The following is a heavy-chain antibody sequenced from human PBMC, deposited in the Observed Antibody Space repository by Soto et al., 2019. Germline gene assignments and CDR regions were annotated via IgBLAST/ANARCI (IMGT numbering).Heavy chain of an antibody. Sequence: ASVKVSCKAPGYTFTGYYMHWVRQAPGQGLEWMGWINPNSGGTNYAQKFQGWVTMTRDTSISTAYMELSRLRSDDTAVYYCARGGGRFLEWLTPDYYYYYGMDVWGQGTTVTVSS. J-gene: IGHJ6*02. CDR2: INPNSGGT. CDR1: GYTFTGYY. D-gene: IGHD3-3*01. V-gene: IGHV1-2*04. CDR3: ARGGGRFLEWLTPDYYYYYGMDV.